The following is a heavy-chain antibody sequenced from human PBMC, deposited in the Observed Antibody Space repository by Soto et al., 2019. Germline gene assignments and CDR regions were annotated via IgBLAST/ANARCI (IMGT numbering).Heavy chain of an antibody. Sequence: ASVKVSCKASGYTFTSYDIHWVRQATGQGLEWVGWVDPNRGNTDYAQKFQGRVSMTRDTSTSTVYMELSSLTSEDTAVYYCARGRGRRDYWGQGTLVTVSS. CDR2: VDPNRGNT. V-gene: IGHV1-8*01. CDR3: ARGRGRRDY. J-gene: IGHJ4*02. CDR1: GYTFTSYD.